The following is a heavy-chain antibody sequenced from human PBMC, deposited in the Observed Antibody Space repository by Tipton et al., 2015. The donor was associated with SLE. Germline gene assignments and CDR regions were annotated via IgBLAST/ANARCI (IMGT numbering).Heavy chain of an antibody. CDR2: IYTSGST. J-gene: IGHJ3*02. D-gene: IGHD3-22*01. CDR3: ARDPRDSSGYPDAFDI. Sequence: TLSLTCTVSGGSISSGSYYWSWIRQPAGKGLEWIGRIYTSGSTNYNPSLKSRVTISVDTSKNQFSLRLSSVTAADTAVYYCARDPRDSSGYPDAFDIWGQGTMVTVSS. CDR1: GGSISSGSYY. V-gene: IGHV4-61*02.